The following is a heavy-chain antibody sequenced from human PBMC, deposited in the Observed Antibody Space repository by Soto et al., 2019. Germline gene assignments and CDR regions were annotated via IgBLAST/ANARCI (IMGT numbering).Heavy chain of an antibody. D-gene: IGHD4-17*01. J-gene: IGHJ6*02. Sequence: EVQLLESGGGLVQPGGSLRLSCAAFGFTFSTYAMSWVRQAPGKGLEWVSVVSGSGDNTYYADSVKGRFTISRDNSKNTLYLQMNSLRAEDTAVYYCAKVIPCGDYVYYYYGMDVWGQGTTVTVSS. CDR3: AKVIPCGDYVYYYYGMDV. CDR1: GFTFSTYA. CDR2: VSGSGDNT. V-gene: IGHV3-23*01.